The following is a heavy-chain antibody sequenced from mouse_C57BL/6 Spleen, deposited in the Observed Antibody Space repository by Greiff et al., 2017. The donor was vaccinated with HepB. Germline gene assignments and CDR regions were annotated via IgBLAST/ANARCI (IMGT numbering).Heavy chain of an antibody. V-gene: IGHV1-63*01. J-gene: IGHJ3*01. CDR3: ARCDDGSSPAWFAY. Sequence: VQLQQSGAELVRPGTSVKMSCKASGYTFTNYWIGWAKQRPGHGLEWIGDIYPGGGYTNYNEKFKGKATLTAEKSSSTAYMQFSSLTSEDSAIYYCARCDDGSSPAWFAYWGQGTLVTVSA. CDR1: GYTFTNYW. CDR2: IYPGGGYT. D-gene: IGHD1-1*01.